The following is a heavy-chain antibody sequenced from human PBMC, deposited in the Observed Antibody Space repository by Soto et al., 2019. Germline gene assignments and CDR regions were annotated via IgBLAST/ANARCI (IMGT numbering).Heavy chain of an antibody. CDR1: VFTFSSCA. CDR3: VRDKSPYSSGWHNRHFDY. V-gene: IGHV3-30-3*01. CDR2: ISYDGSNK. D-gene: IGHD6-19*01. Sequence: QVQLVESGGGVVQPGRSLRLSCAAAVFTFSSCAKHCVRQAPGKGLEWVAVISYDGSNKYYADSVKGRFTISRDNSKTLYLQMNSLRAEDTAVYYCVRDKSPYSSGWHNRHFDYWGQGTLVTVSS. J-gene: IGHJ4*02.